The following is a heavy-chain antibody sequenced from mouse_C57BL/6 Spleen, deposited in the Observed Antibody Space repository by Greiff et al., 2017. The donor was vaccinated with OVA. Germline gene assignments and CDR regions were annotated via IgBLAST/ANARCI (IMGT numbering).Heavy chain of an antibody. CDR1: GFTFSSYG. D-gene: IGHD1-1*01. CDR2: ISSGGSYT. CDR3: ARHPGSTFDY. Sequence: EVHLVESGGDLVKPGGSLKLSCAASGFTFSSYGMSWVRQTPDKRLEWVATISSGGSYTYYPDSVKGRFTISRDNAKNTLYLQMSSLKSEDTAMYYCARHPGSTFDYWGQGTTLTVSS. J-gene: IGHJ2*01. V-gene: IGHV5-6*01.